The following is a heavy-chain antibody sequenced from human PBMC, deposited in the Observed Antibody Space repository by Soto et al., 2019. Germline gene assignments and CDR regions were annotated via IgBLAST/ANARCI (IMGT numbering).Heavy chain of an antibody. J-gene: IGHJ4*02. V-gene: IGHV1-69*02. Sequence: EASVKVSCKASGGTFSSYTISWVRQAPGQGLEWMGRIIPILGIANYAQKFQGRVTITADKSTSTAYMELSSLRSEDTAVYYCARTPGIAAAGTDYWGQGTLVTVSS. CDR2: IIPILGIA. CDR1: GGTFSSYT. CDR3: ARTPGIAAAGTDY. D-gene: IGHD6-13*01.